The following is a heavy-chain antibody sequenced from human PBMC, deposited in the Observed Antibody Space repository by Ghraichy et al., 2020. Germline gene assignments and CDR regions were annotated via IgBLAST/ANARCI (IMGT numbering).Heavy chain of an antibody. CDR2: IKQDGSEK. Sequence: GGSLRLSCVVSGFTFSNYWMTWVRQSPGKGLEWVGNIKQDGSEKFYVDSVKGRFTISRDNAKNSLYLQMNSLRAEDTAVYYCARDTDSSGYYYFDYWGQGTLVTVSS. V-gene: IGHV3-7*01. CDR1: GFTFSNYW. D-gene: IGHD3-22*01. J-gene: IGHJ4*02. CDR3: ARDTDSSGYYYFDY.